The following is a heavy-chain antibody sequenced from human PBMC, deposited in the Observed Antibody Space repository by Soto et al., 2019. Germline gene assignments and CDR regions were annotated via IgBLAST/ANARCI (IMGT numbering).Heavy chain of an antibody. D-gene: IGHD2-8*02. CDR3: ARDKITGLFDY. Sequence: PSETLSLTGAVSGGSISSSNWWSWVRPPPGKGLAWIGEIYHSGSTNYNPSLKSRVTISVDTSKNQFSLKLTSVTAAGTAVYYCARDKITGLFDYWGQGTLVTVSS. CDR1: GGSISSSNW. CDR2: IYHSGST. J-gene: IGHJ4*02. V-gene: IGHV4-4*02.